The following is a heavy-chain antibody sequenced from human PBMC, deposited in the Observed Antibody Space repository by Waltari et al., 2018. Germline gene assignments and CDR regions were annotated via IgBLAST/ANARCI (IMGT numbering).Heavy chain of an antibody. CDR3: ARPLTDDAFDI. J-gene: IGHJ3*02. Sequence: QVQLQESGPGLVKPSETLSLTCAVSGYSLSSGYYWGWFRQPPGKGLEWIGSIFHSGSTYYNPSLKSRVTISVDTSKNQFSLKLSSVTAADTAVYYCARPLTDDAFDIWGQGTMVTVSS. D-gene: IGHD7-27*01. CDR1: GYSLSSGYY. V-gene: IGHV4-38-2*01. CDR2: IFHSGST.